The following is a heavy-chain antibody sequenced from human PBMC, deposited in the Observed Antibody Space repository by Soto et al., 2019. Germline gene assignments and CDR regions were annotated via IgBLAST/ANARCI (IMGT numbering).Heavy chain of an antibody. V-gene: IGHV1-18*01. J-gene: IGHJ6*02. CDR3: ARQNYYSGMDV. CDR2: ISAYNGNT. CDR1: GYTFTSYF. Sequence: ASVKVSCKASGYTFTSYFITWVRQAPGQGLEWMGWISAYNGNTNYAQMLQGRVTMTTDTSAATAYMEMTSLRSDDTAVYYCARQNYYSGMDVWGQGTTVTVSS.